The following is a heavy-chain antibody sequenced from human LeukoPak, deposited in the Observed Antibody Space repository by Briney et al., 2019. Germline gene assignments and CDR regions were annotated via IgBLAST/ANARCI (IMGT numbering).Heavy chain of an antibody. J-gene: IGHJ4*02. CDR1: GFTFSNAW. CDR2: IKSKTDGGTT. Sequence: GGSLRLSCAASGFTFSNAWMSWVRQAPGKGLEWVGRIKSKTDGGTTDYAAPVKGRFTISRDDSKNTLYLQMNSLKTEDTAVYYCTTRWEEQQLNWMDDYWGQGTLVTVSS. CDR3: TTRWEEQQLNWMDDY. D-gene: IGHD6-13*01. V-gene: IGHV3-15*01.